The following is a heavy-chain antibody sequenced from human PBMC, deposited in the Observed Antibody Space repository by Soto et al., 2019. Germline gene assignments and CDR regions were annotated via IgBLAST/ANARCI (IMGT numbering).Heavy chain of an antibody. V-gene: IGHV1-2*02. Sequence: AASVKVSCKASGYTFTNYYMPWVRQAPVQGLEWLGWIIPKSGGTNFAQKFQGRVTMTRDTSSTTAYMELSRLTSDDMAVYYCARDRYYDSSGGAPDIWGQGTMVNISS. CDR2: IIPKSGGT. CDR1: GYTFTNYY. J-gene: IGHJ3*02. CDR3: ARDRYYDSSGGAPDI. D-gene: IGHD3-22*01.